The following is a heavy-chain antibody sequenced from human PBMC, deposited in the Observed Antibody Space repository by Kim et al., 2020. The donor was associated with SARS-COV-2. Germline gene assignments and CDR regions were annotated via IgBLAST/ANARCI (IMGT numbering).Heavy chain of an antibody. J-gene: IGHJ3*02. CDR2: IYYSGST. CDR1: GGSISSGGYY. D-gene: IGHD3-3*01. CDR3: ARDGDYRGAFDI. V-gene: IGHV4-31*03. Sequence: SETLSLTCTVSGGSISSGGYYWSWIRQHPGKGLEWIGYIYYSGSTYYNPSLKSRVTISVDTSKNQFSLKLSSVTAADTAVYYCARDGDYRGAFDIWGQGTMVTVSS.